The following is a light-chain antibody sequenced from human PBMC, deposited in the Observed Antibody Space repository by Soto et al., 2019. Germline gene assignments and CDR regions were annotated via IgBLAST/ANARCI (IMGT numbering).Light chain of an antibody. CDR1: QSVTSYS. CDR3: QQYGSSPYT. J-gene: IGKJ2*01. CDR2: ATS. V-gene: IGKV3-20*01. Sequence: EIVLTQSPGTLSLSPGERVTLSCRASQSVTSYSLAWYQQKPGQSPRLLIYATSSRATGIPARFSGSGSGTDFALTISRLEPEDFAVYYCQQYGSSPYTFGQGTKLEIK.